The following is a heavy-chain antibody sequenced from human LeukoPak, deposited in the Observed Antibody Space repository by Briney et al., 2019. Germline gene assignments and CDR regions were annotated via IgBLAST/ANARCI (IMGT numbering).Heavy chain of an antibody. CDR1: GFTFSSYA. CDR3: AKDLDILTGYYYFDY. V-gene: IGHV3-23*01. CDR2: ISGSGGST. D-gene: IGHD3-9*01. J-gene: IGHJ4*02. Sequence: GGSLRLXCAASGFTFSSYAMSWVRQAPGKALEWVSAISGSGGSTYYADSVKGRFTISRDNSKNTLYLQMNSLRAEDTAVYYCAKDLDILTGYYYFDYWGQGTLVTVSS.